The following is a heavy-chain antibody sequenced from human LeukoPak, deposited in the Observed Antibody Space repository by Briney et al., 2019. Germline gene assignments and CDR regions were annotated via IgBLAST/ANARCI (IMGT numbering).Heavy chain of an antibody. CDR1: GFTFSSYS. CDR2: IWYDGSNK. D-gene: IGHD1-26*01. CDR3: ARDTTQYGMDV. V-gene: IGHV3-33*08. Sequence: PGGSLRLSCAASGFTFSSYSMNWVRQAPGKGLEWVAVIWYDGSNKYYADSVKGRFTISRDNSKNTLYLQMNSLRAEDTAVYYCARDTTQYGMDVWGQGTTVTVSS. J-gene: IGHJ6*02.